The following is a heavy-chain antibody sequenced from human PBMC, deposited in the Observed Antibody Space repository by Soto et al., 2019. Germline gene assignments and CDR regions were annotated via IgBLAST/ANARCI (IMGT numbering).Heavy chain of an antibody. D-gene: IGHD4-4*01. CDR3: VRGGSNYAS. J-gene: IGHJ5*02. V-gene: IGHV3-7*01. CDR1: GFAFSSYA. CDR2: IKPDESEK. Sequence: PGGSLRLSCEASGFAFSSYAMHWVRQAPGKGLEWVARIKPDESEKKYADSVKGRFSISRDNAKNSMYLQMDSLRGEDTAVYYCVRGGSNYASWGQGTLVTVSS.